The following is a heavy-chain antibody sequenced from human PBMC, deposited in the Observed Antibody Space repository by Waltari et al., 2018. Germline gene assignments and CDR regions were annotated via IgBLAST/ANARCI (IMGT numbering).Heavy chain of an antibody. CDR3: ARDPYSYGSSQAFDI. D-gene: IGHD5-18*01. V-gene: IGHV1-69*01. CDR2: IIPIFGTA. CDR1: GCTFSSYA. Sequence: QVQLVQSGAEAKKPGSSVKVSCTASGCTFSSYAISWVRQAPGQGLEWMGGIIPIFGTANYAQKFQGRVTITADESTSTAYMELSSLRSEDTAVYYCARDPYSYGSSQAFDIWGQGTMVTVSS. J-gene: IGHJ3*02.